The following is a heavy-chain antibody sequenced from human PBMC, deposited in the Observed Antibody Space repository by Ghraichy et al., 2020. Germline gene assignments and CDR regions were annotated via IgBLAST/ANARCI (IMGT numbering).Heavy chain of an antibody. CDR1: GFTFSSYS. Sequence: GGSLRLSCAASGFTFSSYSMNWVRQAPGKGLEWVSSISSSSSYIYYADSVKGRFTISRDNAKNSLYLQMNSLRAEDTAVYYCARDGGFGDVGATCDYWGQGTLVTVSS. D-gene: IGHD1-26*01. CDR3: ARDGGFGDVGATCDY. CDR2: ISSSSSYI. J-gene: IGHJ4*02. V-gene: IGHV3-21*01.